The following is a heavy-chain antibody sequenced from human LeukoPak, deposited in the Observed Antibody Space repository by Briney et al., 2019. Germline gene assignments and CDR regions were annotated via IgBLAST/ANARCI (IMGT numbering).Heavy chain of an antibody. V-gene: IGHV4-34*01. Sequence: SETLSLTCAVYGGSFSGYYWSWIRQPPGKGLEWIGEINHSGSTNYNPSLKSRVTISVDTSKNQFSLKLSSVTAADTAVYYCGRGDNCSSTSCYLSFFQWWGQGTLVTVSS. J-gene: IGHJ4*02. CDR2: INHSGST. CDR1: GGSFSGYY. D-gene: IGHD2-2*01. CDR3: GRGDNCSSTSCYLSFFQW.